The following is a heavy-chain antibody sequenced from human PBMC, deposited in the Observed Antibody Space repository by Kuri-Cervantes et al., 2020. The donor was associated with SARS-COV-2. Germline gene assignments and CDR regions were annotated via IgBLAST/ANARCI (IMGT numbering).Heavy chain of an antibody. Sequence: GSLRLSCTVSGDSVTSGGYYWSWIRQPPGKGLEWIGYVYYTGSTNYKPSLESRVTMSVDTSKNQFSLKLNSVTVADTAVYYCAREGPYGSGSYFDYWGQGTLVTVSS. D-gene: IGHD3-10*01. CDR2: VYYTGST. V-gene: IGHV4-61*08. J-gene: IGHJ4*02. CDR1: GDSVTSGGYY. CDR3: AREGPYGSGSYFDY.